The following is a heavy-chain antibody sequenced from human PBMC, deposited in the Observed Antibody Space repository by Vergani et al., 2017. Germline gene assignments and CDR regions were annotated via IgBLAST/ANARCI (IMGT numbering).Heavy chain of an antibody. CDR1: GGSFSGYY. CDR3: ARVWGFKYSYGLDY. Sequence: QVQLQQWGAGLLKPSETLSLTCAVYGGSFSGYYWSWIRQPPGKGLEWIGEINHSGSTNYNPFLKSRVTISVDTSKNQFSLKLSSVTAADTAVYYCARVWGFKYSYGLDYWGQGTLVTVSS. V-gene: IGHV4-34*01. J-gene: IGHJ4*02. D-gene: IGHD5-18*01. CDR2: INHSGST.